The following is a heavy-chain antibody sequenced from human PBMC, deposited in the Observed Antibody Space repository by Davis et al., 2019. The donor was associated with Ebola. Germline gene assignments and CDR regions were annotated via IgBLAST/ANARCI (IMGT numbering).Heavy chain of an antibody. CDR2: IKPDGDEK. J-gene: IGHJ4*02. CDR3: LGDPNWAFGY. V-gene: IGHV3-7*01. CDR1: GFTFDVYW. D-gene: IGHD7-27*01. Sequence: GESLKISCGASGFTFDVYWMTWVRQAPGKGLEWVATIKPDGDEKYYADSVKGRFTISRDNAKNSLYLQMNSLRAEDTAVYYCLGDPNWAFGYWGQGALVTVSS.